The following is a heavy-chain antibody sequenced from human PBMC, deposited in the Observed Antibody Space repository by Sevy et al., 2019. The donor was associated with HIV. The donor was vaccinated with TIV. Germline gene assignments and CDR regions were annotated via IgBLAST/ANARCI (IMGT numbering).Heavy chain of an antibody. V-gene: IGHV3-7*01. CDR3: GRYYDFWSGYYGMDV. CDR1: GFTFSSYW. J-gene: IGHJ6*02. Sequence: GGSLRLSCVASGFTFSSYWMSWVRQAPGKGLEWVANIKQDGSEKYYVDSVKGRFTISRDNAKNSLYLQMNSLRAEDTAVYYCGRYYDFWSGYYGMDVWGQGTTVTVSS. D-gene: IGHD3-3*01. CDR2: IKQDGSEK.